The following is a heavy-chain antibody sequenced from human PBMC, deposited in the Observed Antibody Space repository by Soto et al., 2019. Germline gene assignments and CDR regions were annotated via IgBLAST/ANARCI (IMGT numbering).Heavy chain of an antibody. CDR1: GVTLGGYA. V-gene: IGHV3-64*01. CDR3: ARRARPDFYYMDG. Sequence: PGGSLRLSCAASGVTLGGYAMDWVGQAPGKGLEYVSGISSNGVGTYYANSVQGRFTISRDNSKNTVYLQMGSLRPEDMAVYYCARRARPDFYYMDGWGKVTTVTVSS. CDR2: ISSNGVGT. D-gene: IGHD6-6*01. J-gene: IGHJ6*03.